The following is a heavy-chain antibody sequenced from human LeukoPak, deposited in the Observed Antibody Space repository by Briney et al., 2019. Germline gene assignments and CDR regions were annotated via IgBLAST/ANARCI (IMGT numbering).Heavy chain of an antibody. Sequence: GGSLRLSCEASGFTFSSYAMHWVRQAPGKGLEWVAVIWYDGSNKYYADSVKGRFTISRDNSKNTLYLQMNSLRAEDTAVYYCAREVFYGSGSYPFDYWGQGTLVTVSS. CDR1: GFTFSSYA. D-gene: IGHD3-10*01. J-gene: IGHJ4*02. CDR3: AREVFYGSGSYPFDY. CDR2: IWYDGSNK. V-gene: IGHV3-33*08.